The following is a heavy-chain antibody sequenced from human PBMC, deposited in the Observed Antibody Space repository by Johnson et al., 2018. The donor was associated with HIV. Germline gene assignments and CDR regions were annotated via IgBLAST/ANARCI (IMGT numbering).Heavy chain of an antibody. Sequence: VQLMESGGGVVQPGGSLRLSCAASGFTVSSNYMSWVRQAPGKGLEWVSVIYSGGSTYYAVSVKGRFIISRDNSMNTLYLQMNSLRAEDTAVYYCVRSDPWRSDWAFDIWGQGTMVTVSS. J-gene: IGHJ3*02. D-gene: IGHD2-21*01. CDR1: GFTVSSNY. V-gene: IGHV3-66*01. CDR2: IYSGGST. CDR3: VRSDPWRSDWAFDI.